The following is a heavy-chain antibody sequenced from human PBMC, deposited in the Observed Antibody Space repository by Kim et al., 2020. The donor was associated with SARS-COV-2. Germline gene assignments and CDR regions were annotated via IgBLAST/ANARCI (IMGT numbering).Heavy chain of an antibody. CDR1: GFTFSSYD. Sequence: GGSLRLSCAASGFTFSSYDMRWVRQGTEKGLEWVSSIGTKADTYYPDSVKDRFTISRENAKDSFYLQMNSLRAEDTAVYYCARGPIEEGIRATKGYFDLWGRGTVVTVSS. CDR2: IGTKADT. CDR3: ARGPIEEGIRATKGYFDL. V-gene: IGHV3-13*04. D-gene: IGHD1-20*01. J-gene: IGHJ2*01.